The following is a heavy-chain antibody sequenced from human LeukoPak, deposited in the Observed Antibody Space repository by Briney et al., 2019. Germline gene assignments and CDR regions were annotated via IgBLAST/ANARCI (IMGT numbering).Heavy chain of an antibody. Sequence: SVKVSCKASGGTFSSYAISWVRQAPGQGLEWMGGIIPIFGTANYAQKFQERVTITRDMSTSTAYMELSSLRSEDTAVYYCAALWSYGGYYFDYWGQGTLVTVSS. CDR1: GGTFSSYA. V-gene: IGHV1-69*05. CDR3: AALWSYGGYYFDY. D-gene: IGHD3-10*01. J-gene: IGHJ4*02. CDR2: IIPIFGTA.